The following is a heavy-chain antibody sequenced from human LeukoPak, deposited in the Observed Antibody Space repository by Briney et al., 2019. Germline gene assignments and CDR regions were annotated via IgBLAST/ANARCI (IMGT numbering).Heavy chain of an antibody. V-gene: IGHV3-21*01. CDR3: AAHDGAVPGPDFEY. Sequence: PGGSLRLSCKASGFSFSSYSMNCVRQAPGKGLEWVSSVSPSSSYIYYADSVKGRFTISRDNAKNSLFLQRNSLSAKDTAVYYCAAHDGAVPGPDFEYWGQGTLVTVSS. CDR2: VSPSSSYI. J-gene: IGHJ4*02. CDR1: GFSFSSYS. D-gene: IGHD6-19*01.